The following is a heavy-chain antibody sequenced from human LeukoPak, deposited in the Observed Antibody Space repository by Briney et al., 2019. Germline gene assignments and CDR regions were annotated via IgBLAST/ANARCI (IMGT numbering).Heavy chain of an antibody. CDR2: INTNTGNP. J-gene: IGHJ6*02. Sequence: ASVKVSCKASGYTFTGYYMHWVRQAPGQGLEWMGWINTNTGNPTYAQGFTGRFVFSLDTSVSTAYLQISSPKAEDTAVYYCARATELGRGWTDYYYYGMDVWGQGTTVTVSS. D-gene: IGHD6-19*01. CDR1: GYTFTGYY. V-gene: IGHV7-4-1*02. CDR3: ARATELGRGWTDYYYYGMDV.